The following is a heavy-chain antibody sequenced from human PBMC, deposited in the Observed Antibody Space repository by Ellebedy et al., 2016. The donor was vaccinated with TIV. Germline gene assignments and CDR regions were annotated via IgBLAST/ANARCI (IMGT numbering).Heavy chain of an antibody. Sequence: GESLKISCAASGFTFSSHTMTWVRQAPGKGLEWVSVISGSGDSAFYADSVKGRFTVSRDNSKNTIYMQMNRLRAEDTAVYYCAKDHGDYGDGTYYFDYWGQGALVTVSS. CDR1: GFTFSSHT. CDR2: ISGSGDSA. D-gene: IGHD4-17*01. CDR3: AKDHGDYGDGTYYFDY. J-gene: IGHJ4*02. V-gene: IGHV3-23*01.